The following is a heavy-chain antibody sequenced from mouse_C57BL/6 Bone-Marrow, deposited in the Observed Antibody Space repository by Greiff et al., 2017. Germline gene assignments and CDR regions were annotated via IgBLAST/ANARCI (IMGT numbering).Heavy chain of an antibody. CDR1: GFTFSDYG. V-gene: IGHV5-17*01. Sequence: EVKRVESGGGLVKPGGSLKLSCAASGFTFSDYGMHWVRQAPEKGLEWVAYISSGSSTIYYADTVKGRFTISRDNAKNTLFLQMTSLRSEDTAMYYCARGIYGNYDAYWGQGTLVTVSA. J-gene: IGHJ3*01. CDR3: ARGIYGNYDAY. CDR2: ISSGSSTI. D-gene: IGHD2-1*01.